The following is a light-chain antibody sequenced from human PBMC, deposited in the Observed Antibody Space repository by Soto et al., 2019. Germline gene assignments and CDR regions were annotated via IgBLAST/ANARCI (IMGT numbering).Light chain of an antibody. CDR3: QSYDCSRSGV. CDR1: SSNIGAGYD. V-gene: IGLV1-40*01. J-gene: IGLJ2*01. Sequence: SVLTQPPSVSGAPGQRVTISCTGSSSNIGAGYDVHWYQQLPGTAPKLLIYGNSNRPSGVPDRFSGSKSGTSASLAITGLQAEDEADYYCQSYDCSRSGVFGGGTKLTVL. CDR2: GNS.